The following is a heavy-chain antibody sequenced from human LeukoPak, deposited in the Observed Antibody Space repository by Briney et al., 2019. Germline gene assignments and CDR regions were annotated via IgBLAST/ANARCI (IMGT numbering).Heavy chain of an antibody. Sequence: SETLSLTCTVSGGSISSSSYYWGWIRQPPGKGLEWIGSIYYSGSTYYNPSLKSRVTISVDTSKNQFSLKLSPVTAADTAVYYCARGYCSGGSCYSYYYYNYMDVWGQGTTVTISS. J-gene: IGHJ6*03. D-gene: IGHD2-15*01. CDR2: IYYSGST. V-gene: IGHV4-39*07. CDR1: GGSISSSSYY. CDR3: ARGYCSGGSCYSYYYYNYMDV.